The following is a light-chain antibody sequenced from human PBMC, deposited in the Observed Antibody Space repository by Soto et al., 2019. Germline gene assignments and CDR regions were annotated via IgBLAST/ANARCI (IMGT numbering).Light chain of an antibody. V-gene: IGLV1-44*01. Sequence: SVLTQPPSVSGTPGQRVIISCSGSTSNIGANPVNWYQQLPGTAPKLLIYGSDRRPTGVPDRFSGSKSATSASLASSGLQSADEADYYCASWDDSQSGFGMFGGGTKLTV. CDR3: ASWDDSQSGFGM. J-gene: IGLJ3*02. CDR1: TSNIGANP. CDR2: GSD.